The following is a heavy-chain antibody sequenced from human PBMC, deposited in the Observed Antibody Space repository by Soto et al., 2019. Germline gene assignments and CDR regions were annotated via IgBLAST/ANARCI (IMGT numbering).Heavy chain of an antibody. CDR2: IYYSGDT. Sequence: SETLSLTCTVSGGSISSDSFYWAWIRQPPGKGLEWIGIIYYSGDTYYNPSLAGRLTMSVDTSNQFSLTLRSVAAADTALYYCARNQPQRYCSGGTCRPAYGMDVWGQGTTVTVSS. CDR3: ARNQPQRYCSGGTCRPAYGMDV. CDR1: GGSISSDSFY. J-gene: IGHJ6*02. V-gene: IGHV4-39*01. D-gene: IGHD2-15*01.